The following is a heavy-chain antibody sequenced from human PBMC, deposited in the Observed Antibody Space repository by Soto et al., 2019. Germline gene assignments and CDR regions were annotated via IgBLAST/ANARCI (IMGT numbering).Heavy chain of an antibody. CDR2: ISYDGSEK. D-gene: IGHD3-16*01. CDR3: LGGTENDTP. Sequence: PGGSLRLSCEASGFTFSRYPLHWVRQAPGKGLEWVAVISYDGSEKYPADSVKGRISISRDNAQNSVSLQMNSLRAEDTAVYYCLGGTENDTPWGQGTLVTVSS. V-gene: IGHV3-30*14. CDR1: GFTFSRYP. J-gene: IGHJ5*02.